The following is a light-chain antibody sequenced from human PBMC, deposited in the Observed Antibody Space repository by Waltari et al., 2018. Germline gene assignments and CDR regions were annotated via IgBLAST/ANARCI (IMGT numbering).Light chain of an antibody. CDR3: QQRSTWPLT. V-gene: IGKV3-11*01. Sequence: EIVLTQSPATLSLSPGERATLSCWASQNIGRHLAWYQLRPGQAPSLVIYDASNRATGIPARFSGSGSGTDFTLTISSLEPEDFAVYYCQQRSTWPLTFGGGTKVDIK. CDR2: DAS. CDR1: QNIGRH. J-gene: IGKJ4*01.